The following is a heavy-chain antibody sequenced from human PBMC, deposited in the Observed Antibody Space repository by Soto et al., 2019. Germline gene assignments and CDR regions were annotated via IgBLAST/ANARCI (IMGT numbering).Heavy chain of an antibody. V-gene: IGHV3-21*01. CDR1: GFTFSSYG. CDR3: AREDGYYDSSGYYYDY. D-gene: IGHD3-22*01. Sequence: EVQLVESGGGLVKPGGSLRLSCAASGFTFSSYGMNWVRQAPGKGLEWVSSISSSSSYIYYADSVKGRFTISRDNAKNSLYLQMNSLRAEDTAVYYCAREDGYYDSSGYYYDYWGQGTLVTVSS. J-gene: IGHJ4*02. CDR2: ISSSSSYI.